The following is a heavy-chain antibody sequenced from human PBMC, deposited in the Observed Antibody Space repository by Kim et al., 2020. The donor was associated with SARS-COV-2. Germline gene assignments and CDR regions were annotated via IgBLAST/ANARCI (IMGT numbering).Heavy chain of an antibody. Sequence: ASVKVSCKASGYIFTAYYLNWVRQSPGQGLEWMGWINPLNGDTNYAQRFQGRVTMTRDTSPTTAYMEMRTLRSDDTAMYYCLRTSSSWYYLDYSG. V-gene: IGHV1-2*02. CDR3: LRTSSSWYYLDY. CDR1: GYIFTAYY. J-gene: IGHJ4*01. D-gene: IGHD6-13*01. CDR2: INPLNGDT.